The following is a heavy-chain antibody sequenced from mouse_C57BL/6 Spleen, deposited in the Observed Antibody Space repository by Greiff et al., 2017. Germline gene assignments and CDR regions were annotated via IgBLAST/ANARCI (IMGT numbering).Heavy chain of an antibody. Sequence: QVQLQQPGAELVMPGASVKLSCKASGYTFTSYWMHWVKQRPGQGLEWIGEIDPSDSYTNYNQKFKGKSTLTVDKSSSTAYMQLSSLTSEDSAVYYCAREELREGAMDYWGQGTSVTVSS. V-gene: IGHV1-69*01. D-gene: IGHD3-2*02. CDR1: GYTFTSYW. CDR2: IDPSDSYT. J-gene: IGHJ4*01. CDR3: AREELREGAMDY.